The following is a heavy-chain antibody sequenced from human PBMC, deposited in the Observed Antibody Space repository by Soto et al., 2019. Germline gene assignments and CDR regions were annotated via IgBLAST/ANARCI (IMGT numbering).Heavy chain of an antibody. CDR2: IYYSGST. D-gene: IGHD3-10*01. Sequence: SETLSLTCTVSGGSISSSSYYWGWIRQPPGKGLEWIGSIYYSGSTYYNPSLKSRVTISVDTSKNQFSLKLSSVTAADTAVYSCASDTIQGGGYYYYGMDVWGQGTTVTVSS. CDR1: GGSISSSSYY. J-gene: IGHJ6*02. V-gene: IGHV4-39*07. CDR3: ASDTIQGGGYYYYGMDV.